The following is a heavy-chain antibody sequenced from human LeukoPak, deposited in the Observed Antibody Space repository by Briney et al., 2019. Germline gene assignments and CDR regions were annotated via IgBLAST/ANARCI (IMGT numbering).Heavy chain of an antibody. J-gene: IGHJ3*02. V-gene: IGHV3-11*04. CDR3: ASPNSDYGDYGGGAFDI. CDR2: ISSSGSTI. D-gene: IGHD4-17*01. Sequence: GGSLRLSCAASGFTFSDYYMSWIRQAPGKGLEWVSYISSSGSTIYYADSVEGRFTISRDNAKNSLYLQMNSLRAEDTAVYYCASPNSDYGDYGGGAFDIWGQGTMVTVSS. CDR1: GFTFSDYY.